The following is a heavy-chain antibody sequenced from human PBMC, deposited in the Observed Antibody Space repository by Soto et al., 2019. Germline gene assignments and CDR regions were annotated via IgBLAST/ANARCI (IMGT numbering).Heavy chain of an antibody. CDR1: GYTFTSYG. J-gene: IGHJ6*02. V-gene: IGHV1-18*01. D-gene: IGHD5-12*01. CDR3: ARDVDIVTYYYYYGMDV. Sequence: ASVKVSCKASGYTFTSYGISWVRQAPGQGLEWMGWISAYNGNANYAQKLQGRVTMTTDTSTSTAYMELRSLRSDDTAVYYCARDVDIVTYYYYYGMDVWGQGTTVTVSS. CDR2: ISAYNGNA.